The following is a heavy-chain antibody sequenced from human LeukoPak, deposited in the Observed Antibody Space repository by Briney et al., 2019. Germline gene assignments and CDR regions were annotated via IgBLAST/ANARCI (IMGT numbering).Heavy chain of an antibody. CDR2: VSNDGRNE. J-gene: IGHJ4*02. Sequence: PGRSLRLSCATSGFTFSSYGIHWVRQAPGKGMEWVAVVSNDGRNEYYADSVQGRFSISRDNSENTVYLQMNSLRAEDTAVYYCARDSASTPLDYWGQGTLVTVSS. V-gene: IGHV3-33*01. CDR3: ARDSASTPLDY. CDR1: GFTFSSYG. D-gene: IGHD1-26*01.